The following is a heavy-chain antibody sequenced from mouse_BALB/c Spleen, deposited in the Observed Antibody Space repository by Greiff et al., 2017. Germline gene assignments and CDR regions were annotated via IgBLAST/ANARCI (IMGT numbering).Heavy chain of an antibody. J-gene: IGHJ4*01. V-gene: IGHV5-4*02. CDR1: GFTFSDYY. CDR3: ARGRRGNYAMDY. CDR2: ISDGGSYT. Sequence: EVKVVESGGGLVKPGGSLKLSCAASGFTFSDYYMYWVRQTPEKRLEWVATISDGGSYTYYPDSVKGRFTISRDNAKNNLYLQMSSLKSEDTAMYYCARGRRGNYAMDYWGQGTSVTVSS.